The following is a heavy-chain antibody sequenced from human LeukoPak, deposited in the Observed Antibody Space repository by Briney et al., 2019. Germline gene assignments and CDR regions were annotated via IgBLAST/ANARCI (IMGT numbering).Heavy chain of an antibody. CDR3: ARQEYYYGMDV. CDR1: GGSINSYY. J-gene: IGHJ6*02. V-gene: IGHV4-59*08. Sequence: PSETLSLTCSVSGGSINSYYWSWIRQPPGKGLEWIGNIYYTGSTYYNPSLKSRATISVDTSKNQFSLKLSSVTAADTAVYYCARQEYYYGMDVWGQGTTVTVSS. CDR2: IYYTGST.